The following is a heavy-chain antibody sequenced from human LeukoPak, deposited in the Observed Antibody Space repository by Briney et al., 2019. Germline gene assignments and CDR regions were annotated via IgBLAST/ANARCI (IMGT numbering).Heavy chain of an antibody. CDR1: GFTFDDYT. CDR2: ISWDGGST. V-gene: IGHV3-43*01. CDR3: AKEGLDLCGGDCPGAFDI. J-gene: IGHJ3*02. D-gene: IGHD2-21*02. Sequence: GGSLRLSCAASGFTFDDYTMHWVRQAPGKGLEWVSLISWDGGSTYYADSVKGRFTISRDNSKNTLYLQMNSLRAEDTAVYYCAKEGLDLCGGDCPGAFDIWGQGTMVTVSS.